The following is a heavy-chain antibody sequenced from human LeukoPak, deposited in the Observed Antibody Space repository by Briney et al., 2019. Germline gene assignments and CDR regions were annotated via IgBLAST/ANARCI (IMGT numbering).Heavy chain of an antibody. CDR3: ARDGYQPLDY. J-gene: IGHJ4*02. V-gene: IGHV3-53*01. Sequence: GGSLRLSCAASGFSVSNTYMSWVRQAPGKGLEWVSIIYSGGNTYYADSVKGRFTISRDNSKNTLFLQMNSLRAEDTAVYYCARDGYQPLDYWGQGTLVTVSS. D-gene: IGHD6-13*01. CDR2: IYSGGNT. CDR1: GFSVSNTY.